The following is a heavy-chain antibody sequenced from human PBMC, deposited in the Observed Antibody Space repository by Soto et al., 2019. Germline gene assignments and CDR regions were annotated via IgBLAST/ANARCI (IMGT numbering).Heavy chain of an antibody. CDR1: GITFSGFW. V-gene: IGHV3-74*01. CDR3: ATVFEH. Sequence: VPLVESGGGSVQPGGSLRLSCVASGITFSGFWMHWVRQVPGKGLEWVARVDSAGSGTSYADSVKGRFTVSRDNAKNTLSLQMDSLRVAATAVYYCATVFEHWGQGIPVTVSS. J-gene: IGHJ4*02. CDR2: VDSAGSGT.